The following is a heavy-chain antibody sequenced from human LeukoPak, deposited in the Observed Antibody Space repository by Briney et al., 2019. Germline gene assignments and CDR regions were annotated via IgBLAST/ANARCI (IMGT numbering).Heavy chain of an antibody. Sequence: GGSLRLSCAASGFTFSSYAMSWVRQAPGKGLEWVSGISGSGGSTYYADSVKGRFTVSRDNFKNTLYLRMNSLRAEDTAAYYCVKGGSGNYYGGIEFWGQGTLVTVSS. V-gene: IGHV3-23*01. J-gene: IGHJ4*02. CDR3: VKGGSGNYYGGIEF. D-gene: IGHD1-26*01. CDR2: ISGSGGST. CDR1: GFTFSSYA.